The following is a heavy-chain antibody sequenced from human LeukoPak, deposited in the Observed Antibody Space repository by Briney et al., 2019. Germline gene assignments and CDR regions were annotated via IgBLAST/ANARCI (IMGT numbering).Heavy chain of an antibody. J-gene: IGHJ4*02. D-gene: IGHD3-9*01. Sequence: GWSLTLSCATSGFTFGSYAMHWVRQAPGKGLEWVAVIAHDETNRFYADSVRGGFTISRDNSMTTLYLRMNSLRPEDTAVYFCARDLTPGAPDYFDYWGQGTLVTVSS. CDR1: GFTFGSYA. CDR3: ARDLTPGAPDYFDY. V-gene: IGHV3-30*04. CDR2: IAHDETNR.